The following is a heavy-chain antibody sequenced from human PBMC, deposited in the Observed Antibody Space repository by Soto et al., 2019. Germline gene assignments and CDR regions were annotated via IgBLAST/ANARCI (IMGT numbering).Heavy chain of an antibody. Sequence: QLVESGGGLVQPGGSLRLSCAASGFSVSNNYMKWVRQAPGKRLEWVSLIYSGGSTYYADSVNGRFTISRDNSTNTLFLQMNSLRVEDTAVYYCARDRGYRWGQGTMVTVSS. D-gene: IGHD5-12*01. J-gene: IGHJ3*01. CDR1: GFSVSNNY. V-gene: IGHV3-66*01. CDR3: ARDRGYR. CDR2: IYSGGST.